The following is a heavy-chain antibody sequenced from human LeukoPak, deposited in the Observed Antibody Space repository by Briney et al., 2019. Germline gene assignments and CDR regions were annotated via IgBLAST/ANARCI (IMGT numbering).Heavy chain of an antibody. CDR1: GGTFSSYT. J-gene: IGHJ4*02. CDR2: IIPILGIA. D-gene: IGHD3-3*01. CDR3: ARGEWLLHY. V-gene: IGHV1-69*02. Sequence: ASVKVSCKASGGTFSSYTISWVRQAPGQGLEWMGRIIPILGIANYAQKFQGRVTMTRDTSISTAYMELSRLRSDDTAVYYCARGEWLLHYWGQGTLVTISS.